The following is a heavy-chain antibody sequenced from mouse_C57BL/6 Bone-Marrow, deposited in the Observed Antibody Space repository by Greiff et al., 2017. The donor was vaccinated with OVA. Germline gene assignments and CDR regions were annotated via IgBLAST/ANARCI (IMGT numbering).Heavy chain of an antibody. CDR1: GYTFTDYY. Sequence: QVQLKQSGPELVKPGASVKISCKASGYTFTDYYINWVKQRPGQGLEWIGWISPGSGNTKYNEKFKGKATLTVDTSSSTAYMQLSSLTSEDSAVYFCARGDWDYFDYWGQGTTLTVSS. V-gene: IGHV1-84*01. D-gene: IGHD4-1*01. J-gene: IGHJ2*01. CDR2: ISPGSGNT. CDR3: ARGDWDYFDY.